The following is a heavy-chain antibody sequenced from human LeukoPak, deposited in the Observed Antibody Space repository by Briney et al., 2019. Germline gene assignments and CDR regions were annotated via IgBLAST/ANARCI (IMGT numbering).Heavy chain of an antibody. J-gene: IGHJ4*02. Sequence: PGESLQISGQGSGSTFTSYWSGWVRQLPGKGLEWMGIIYPGDSDTRYSPSFQGQVTISADKSISTAYLQWSSLKVSDTAMYYCARFRVDMSPTNEYWGQGTLVTVSS. CDR2: IYPGDSDT. CDR3: ARFRVDMSPTNEY. V-gene: IGHV5-51*01. CDR1: GSTFTSYW. D-gene: IGHD5-12*01.